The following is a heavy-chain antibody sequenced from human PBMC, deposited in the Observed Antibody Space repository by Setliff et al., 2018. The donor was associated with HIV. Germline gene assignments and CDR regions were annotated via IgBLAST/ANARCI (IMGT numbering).Heavy chain of an antibody. D-gene: IGHD3-16*01. CDR3: ATSPPGGSTDYIWGSDYFDY. CDR2: INEDGNKK. CDR1: RSSFSTFW. J-gene: IGHJ4*02. V-gene: IGHV3-7*01. Sequence: LRLSCATSRSSFSTFWMTWVRQTPGKGLEWIANINEDGNKKYHADSVWGRFTISRGSSKNTPYLQLDSLTVADTAVYYCATSPPGGSTDYIWGSDYFDYWGQGALVTVS.